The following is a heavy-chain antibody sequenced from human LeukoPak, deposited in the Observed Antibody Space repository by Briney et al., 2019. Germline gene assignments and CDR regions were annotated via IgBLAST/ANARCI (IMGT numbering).Heavy chain of an antibody. V-gene: IGHV3-23*01. CDR1: GFTFSSYA. D-gene: IGHD6-13*01. CDR3: ARDRAAGTVGNWFDP. CDR2: ISGSGGST. Sequence: GGSLRLSCAASGFTFSSYAMTWVRQAPGKGLEWVSAISGSGGSTYYADSVKGRFTISRDNAKNSLYLQMNSLRAEDTAVYYCARDRAAGTVGNWFDPWGQGTLVTVSS. J-gene: IGHJ5*02.